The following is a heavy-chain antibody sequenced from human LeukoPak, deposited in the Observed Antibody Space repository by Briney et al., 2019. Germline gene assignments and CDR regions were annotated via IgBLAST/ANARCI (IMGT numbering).Heavy chain of an antibody. CDR3: AGPYSSSSRYYYYMDV. J-gene: IGHJ6*03. CDR2: IIPIFGTA. Sequence: GASVKVSCKASGGTFSSYAISWVRQAPGQGLEWMGGIIPIFGTANYAQKFQGRVTITADESTSTAYMELSSLRSEDTAVYYCAGPYSSSSRYYYYMDVWGKGTTVTVSS. CDR1: GGTFSSYA. D-gene: IGHD6-6*01. V-gene: IGHV1-69*13.